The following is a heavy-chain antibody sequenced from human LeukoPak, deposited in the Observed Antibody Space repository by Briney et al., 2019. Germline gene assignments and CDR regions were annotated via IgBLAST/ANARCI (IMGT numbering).Heavy chain of an antibody. V-gene: IGHV3-74*01. Sequence: GGSLRLSCAAPGFTFSSYWMSWVRQAPGKGLVGVSHISSDANHKRYADSVKGRFTVARDNAKNTLYLQMNSLRVEDTAVYYCARDEHGSTDYWGQGTLVTVSS. D-gene: IGHD3-10*01. CDR3: ARDEHGSTDY. CDR2: ISSDANHK. CDR1: GFTFSSYW. J-gene: IGHJ4*02.